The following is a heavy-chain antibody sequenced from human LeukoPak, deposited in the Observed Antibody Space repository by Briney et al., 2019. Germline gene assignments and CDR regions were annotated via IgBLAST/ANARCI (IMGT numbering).Heavy chain of an antibody. Sequence: SETLSLTCTVSGGSISSYYWSWIRQPPGKGLEWIGYIYYSGSTNYNPSLKSRVTILVDTSKNQFSLKLSSVTAADTAVYYCARATYYYDSSGYQVGAFDIWGQGTMVTVSS. CDR2: IYYSGST. CDR1: GGSISSYY. CDR3: ARATYYYDSSGYQVGAFDI. D-gene: IGHD3-22*01. V-gene: IGHV4-59*01. J-gene: IGHJ3*02.